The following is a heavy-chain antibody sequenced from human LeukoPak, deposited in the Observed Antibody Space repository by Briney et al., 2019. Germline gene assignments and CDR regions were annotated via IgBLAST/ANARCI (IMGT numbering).Heavy chain of an antibody. Sequence: SETLSLTCTVSGGSISSSSYYWGWIRQPPGKGLEWIGYIHYTGNINYNPSLKSRVTISMDTSKKQFSLRLTSMTAADTAVYFCARGNGWSGRFDYWGQGTLVTVSS. CDR2: IHYTGNI. CDR3: ARGNGWSGRFDY. J-gene: IGHJ4*02. CDR1: GGSISSSSYY. V-gene: IGHV4-61*05. D-gene: IGHD6-19*01.